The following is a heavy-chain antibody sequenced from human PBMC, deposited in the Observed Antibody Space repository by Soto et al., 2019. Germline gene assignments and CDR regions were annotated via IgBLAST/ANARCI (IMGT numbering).Heavy chain of an antibody. J-gene: IGHJ4*02. V-gene: IGHV4-39*01. CDR1: GDSITSNSYF. CDR2: IYYSGTT. D-gene: IGHD3-16*01. Sequence: SETLSLTCTVSGDSITSNSYFWAWIRQPPGKGLEWIGSIYYSGTTYYNPSLKSRVTISVDRSKNQFSLKLSSVTAADTAVYYCARHLSLDYFDYWGQGALVTVSS. CDR3: ARHLSLDYFDY.